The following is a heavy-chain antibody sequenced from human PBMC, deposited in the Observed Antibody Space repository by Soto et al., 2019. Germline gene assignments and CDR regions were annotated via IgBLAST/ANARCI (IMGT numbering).Heavy chain of an antibody. V-gene: IGHV3-30*03. J-gene: IGHJ6*02. CDR2: ISYDGSNK. CDR3: CMDPPEEEVVVVTAAIFGGMDV. D-gene: IGHD2-2*01. CDR1: GFTFSSYG. Sequence: GGSLRLSCAASGFTFSSYGMHWVRQAPGKGLEWVAVISYDGSNKYYADSVKGRFTISRDNSKNTLYLQMNSLRAEDTAVYYFCMDPPEEEVVVVTAAIFGGMDVWGQGTTVTVCS.